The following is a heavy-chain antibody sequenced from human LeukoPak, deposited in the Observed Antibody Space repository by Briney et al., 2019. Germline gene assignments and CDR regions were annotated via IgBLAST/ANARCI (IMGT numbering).Heavy chain of an antibody. CDR1: GFTFDDYG. J-gene: IGHJ4*02. CDR3: ARGWSSSWYFY. CDR2: INWNGGST. D-gene: IGHD6-13*01. Sequence: LSGGSLRLXCAASGFTFDDYGMRWVRQAPGKGLEWVSGINWNGGSTGYADSVKGRFTISRDNAKNSLYLQMNSLRAEDTALYYCARGWSSSWYFYWGQGTLVTVSS. V-gene: IGHV3-20*04.